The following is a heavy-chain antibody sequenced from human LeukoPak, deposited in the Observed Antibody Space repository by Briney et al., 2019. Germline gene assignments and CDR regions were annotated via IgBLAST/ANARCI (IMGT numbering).Heavy chain of an antibody. J-gene: IGHJ4*02. CDR1: GFTFSSYG. CDR2: ISYDGSNK. Sequence: GGSLRLSCAASGFTFSSYGMHWVRQAPGKGLEWVAVISYDGSNKYYADSVEGRFTISRDNSKNTLYLQMNSLRAEDTAVYYCAKDPHGHWGQGTLVTVSS. V-gene: IGHV3-30*18. CDR3: AKDPHGH.